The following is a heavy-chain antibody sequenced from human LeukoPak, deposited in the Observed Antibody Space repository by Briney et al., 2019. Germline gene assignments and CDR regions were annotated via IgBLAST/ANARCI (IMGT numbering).Heavy chain of an antibody. CDR3: ARVSYDYGDPQLVY. V-gene: IGHV4-59*01. Sequence: SETLSLTCTVSGGSISSYYWSWIRQPPGKGLEWIGYIYYSGSTNYNPSLKSRVTIPVDTSKNQFSLKLSSVTAADTAVYYCARVSYDYGDPQLVYWGQGTLVTVSS. D-gene: IGHD4-17*01. CDR2: IYYSGST. J-gene: IGHJ4*02. CDR1: GGSISSYY.